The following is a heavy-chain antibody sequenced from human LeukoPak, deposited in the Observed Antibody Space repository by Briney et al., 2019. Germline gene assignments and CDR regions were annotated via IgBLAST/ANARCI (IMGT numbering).Heavy chain of an antibody. J-gene: IGHJ4*02. CDR3: AREYNCNYGH. CDR1: SGSISSGDYY. V-gene: IGHV4-30-4*01. D-gene: IGHD1-7*01. CDR2: IYYSGST. Sequence: PAQTLSLTCTVSSGSISSGDYYWKWIRQPPGKGLELIGYIYYSGSTYYNPSLKSRVTISVDTSKNQFSLKLSSVTAADTAVYYCAREYNCNYGHWGQGTLVTVSS.